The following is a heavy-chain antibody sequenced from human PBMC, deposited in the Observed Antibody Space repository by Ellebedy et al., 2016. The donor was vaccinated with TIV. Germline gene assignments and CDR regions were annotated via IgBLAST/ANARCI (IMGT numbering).Heavy chain of an antibody. Sequence: SETLSLTCAVYRGPFSGYYWSWIRQPPGKGLEWIGEINHSGSTNYNPSLKSRVTVSVDTSKDQFSLKLSSVTTADTAVYYCARVNGRRFDYWGQGTLVTVSS. CDR1: RGPFSGYY. V-gene: IGHV4-34*01. CDR2: INHSGST. D-gene: IGHD1-1*01. CDR3: ARVNGRRFDY. J-gene: IGHJ4*02.